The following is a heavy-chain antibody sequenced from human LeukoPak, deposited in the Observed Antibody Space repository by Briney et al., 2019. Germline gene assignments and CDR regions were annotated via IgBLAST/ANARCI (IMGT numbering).Heavy chain of an antibody. D-gene: IGHD3-3*01. V-gene: IGHV3-23*01. CDR2: ISASGVMT. CDR1: GFTFTNYA. J-gene: IGHJ3*01. CDR3: ARSQKETHLGAYGCFRDAFDV. Sequence: GGSLRLSCAASGFTFTNYAMTWVRQAPGKGPEWVSSISASGVMTYYADSVKGRFTVSRDNSKNSLYLQMDSLRADDTAVYYCARSQKETHLGAYGCFRDAFDVWGQGTMVIVSS.